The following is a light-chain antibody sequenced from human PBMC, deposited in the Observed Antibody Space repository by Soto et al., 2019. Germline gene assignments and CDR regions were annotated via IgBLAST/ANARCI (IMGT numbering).Light chain of an antibody. CDR2: DTF. V-gene: IGKV3-20*01. CDR1: QTVSSSY. CDR3: HQYSGPPYT. J-gene: IGKJ2*01. Sequence: EIVLTQSPGTLSLSPGERVTLSCRASQTVSSSYSGWFQQRPGQAHRLLIYDTFYRATGIPDRFSASGSGTDFTLTISRLEPEDFAVYYCHQYSGPPYTVGQGTKLEI.